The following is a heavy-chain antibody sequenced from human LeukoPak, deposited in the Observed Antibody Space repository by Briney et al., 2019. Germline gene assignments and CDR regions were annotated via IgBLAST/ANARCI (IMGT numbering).Heavy chain of an antibody. CDR2: MNPNSGNT. CDR1: GYTFTSYD. D-gene: IGHD6-13*01. V-gene: IGHV1-8*01. J-gene: IGHJ4*02. Sequence: GASVKVSCKASGYTFTSYDVNWVRQATGQGLEWMGWMNPNSGNTGYAQKFQGRVTMTRNTSISTAYMELSSLRSEDTAVYYCARGSLRQQLVPGYWGQGTLVTVSS. CDR3: ARGSLRQQLVPGY.